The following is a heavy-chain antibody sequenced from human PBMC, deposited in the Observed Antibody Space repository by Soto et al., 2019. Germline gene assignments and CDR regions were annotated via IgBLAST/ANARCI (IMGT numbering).Heavy chain of an antibody. V-gene: IGHV3-74*01. CDR3: ARERLPYCISINCPHPPDS. J-gene: IGHJ4*02. Sequence: GGSVRLSCVASGFILTDYWMHWVRQAPGKGLVWVSRINDDGTATTYADSVKGRFTISRDNAKNTLYLQMDSLRAEDTAVYYCARERLPYCISINCPHPPDSCGQGALVTVS. CDR1: GFILTDYW. CDR2: INDDGTAT. D-gene: IGHD2-2*01.